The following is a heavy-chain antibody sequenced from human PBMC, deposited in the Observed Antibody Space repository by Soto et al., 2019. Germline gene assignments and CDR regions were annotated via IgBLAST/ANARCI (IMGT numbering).Heavy chain of an antibody. J-gene: IGHJ5*02. V-gene: IGHV4-4*07. CDR1: GASISGFY. CDR2: IYATGTT. CDR3: VRDGTKTVWDWYDP. Sequence: PCETLSLTLTVSGASISGFYWSWIRKSAGKGLEWIGRIYATGTTDYNPSVKSRVMMSVDTSKKQFSLKLRSVTAADTAVYYCVRDGTKTVWDWYDPWGQGISVAVSS. D-gene: IGHD1-1*01.